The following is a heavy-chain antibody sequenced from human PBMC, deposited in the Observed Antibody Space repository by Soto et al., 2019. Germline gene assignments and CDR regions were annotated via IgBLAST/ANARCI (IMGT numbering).Heavy chain of an antibody. Sequence: PSETLSLTCTVSGVSISSYYWSWLRQPPGKGLEYIAYIYYSGRTNYNPSLKSRATIELDTSKNQFSLKLSSVTAADTAVYYCARVSRDGTAIGLMDVWDKGTTVTVSS. CDR2: IYYSGRT. J-gene: IGHJ6*03. D-gene: IGHD1-1*01. V-gene: IGHV4-59*01. CDR3: ARVSRDGTAIGLMDV. CDR1: GVSISSYY.